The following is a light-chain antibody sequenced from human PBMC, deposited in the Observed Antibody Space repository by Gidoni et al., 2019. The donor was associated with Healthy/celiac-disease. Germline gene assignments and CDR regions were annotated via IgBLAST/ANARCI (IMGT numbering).Light chain of an antibody. J-gene: IGLJ3*02. V-gene: IGLV2-14*03. CDR1: SSDVGGYNY. CDR2: DVS. Sequence: QSDLTQPASVSGSPGPSITISCTGTSSDVGGYNYVSWYQQHPGKAPKLMIYDVSNRPSGVSNRFSGSKSGNTASLTISGLQAEDEADYYCSSYTSSSTWVFGGGTKLTVL. CDR3: SSYTSSSTWV.